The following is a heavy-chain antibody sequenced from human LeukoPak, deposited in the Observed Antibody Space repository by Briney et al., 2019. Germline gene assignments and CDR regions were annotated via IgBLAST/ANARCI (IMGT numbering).Heavy chain of an antibody. V-gene: IGHV1-2*02. D-gene: IGHD6-19*01. CDR3: ARDVAVAGTSRRGFGY. Sequence: ASVKVCCTASGYSFSDYFMHWVRQAPGQGLEWMGWINPHTGGINYAQKFQGRVTLTRDTSISTAYMELSRLRSDDTAVYYCARDVAVAGTSRRGFGYWGQGTLVTVSS. CDR1: GYSFSDYF. CDR2: INPHTGGI. J-gene: IGHJ4*02.